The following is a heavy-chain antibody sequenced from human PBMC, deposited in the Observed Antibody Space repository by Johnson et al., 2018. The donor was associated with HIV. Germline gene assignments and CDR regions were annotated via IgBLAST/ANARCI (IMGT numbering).Heavy chain of an antibody. J-gene: IGHJ3*02. CDR1: GFTFDDYT. V-gene: IGHV3-43*01. CDR2: ISWDGGST. CDR3: ARLRGGFDI. Sequence: VQLVESGGVVVQPGGSLRLSCAASGFTFDDYTMHWVRQAPGKGLEWVSLISWDGGSTYYADSVKGRFTISRDNSKKTVYLQMGSLRPEDMTVYYCARLRGGFDIWGQGTLVTVSS. D-gene: IGHD3-10*01.